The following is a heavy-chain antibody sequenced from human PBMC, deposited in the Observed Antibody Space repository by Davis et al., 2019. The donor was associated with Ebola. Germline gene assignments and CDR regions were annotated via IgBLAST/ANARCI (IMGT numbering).Heavy chain of an antibody. CDR1: GFTFSSYA. CDR3: ARDTPYYYDSSGYYSIYYYGMDV. J-gene: IGHJ6*04. CDR2: ISGSGGST. V-gene: IGHV3-23*01. Sequence: GESLKISCAASGFTFSSYAMSWVRQAPGKGLEWVSAISGSGGSTYYADSVKGRFTISRDNAKNSLYLQMNSLRDEDTAVYYCARDTPYYYDSSGYYSIYYYGMDVWGKGTTVTVSS. D-gene: IGHD3-22*01.